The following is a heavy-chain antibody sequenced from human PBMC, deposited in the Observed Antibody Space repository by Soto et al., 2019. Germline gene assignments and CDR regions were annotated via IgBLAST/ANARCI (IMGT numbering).Heavy chain of an antibody. CDR2: ISDSGRT. CDR1: GGSLDYYC. J-gene: IGHJ6*02. Sequence: ASETLSLTCTVSGGSLDYYCWTWVRQPPGKGLEWIGDISDSGRTKYNPSLRSRVTISVDTSKNQFSLTLNSVTAADTAVYYCARDSTTWFPYYGMDVWGQGTTVTVSS. V-gene: IGHV4-59*01. D-gene: IGHD6-13*01. CDR3: ARDSTTWFPYYGMDV.